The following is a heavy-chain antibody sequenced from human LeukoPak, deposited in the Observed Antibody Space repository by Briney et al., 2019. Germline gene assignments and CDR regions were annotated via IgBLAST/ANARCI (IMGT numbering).Heavy chain of an antibody. CDR1: GYTFTSYG. V-gene: IGHV1-2*02. CDR2: INPNSGGT. Sequence: ASVKVSCKASGYTFTSYGISWVRQAPGQGLEWMGWINPNSGGTNYAQKFQGRVTMTRDTSISTAYMELSRLRSDDTAVYYCARGSLDGYNQQYAFDIWGQGTMVTVSS. J-gene: IGHJ3*02. CDR3: ARGSLDGYNQQYAFDI. D-gene: IGHD5-24*01.